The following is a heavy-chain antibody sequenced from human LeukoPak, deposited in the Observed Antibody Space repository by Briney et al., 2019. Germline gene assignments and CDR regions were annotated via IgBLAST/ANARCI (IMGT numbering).Heavy chain of an antibody. CDR2: IHHSGCY. CDR3: ARLTFPGLRYDDRRIFDI. V-gene: IGHV4-59*08. J-gene: IGHJ3*02. Sequence: PSDALSLTCALSGRSINSDDWSWIRRPPGKGLEWIGHIHHSGCYNYNPSLVSRFTLSVDMSWNQFSLRLTSVTAADTAVYYCARLTFPGLRYDDRRIFDIWGQGSVVTVSS. CDR1: GRSINSDD. D-gene: IGHD3-3*01.